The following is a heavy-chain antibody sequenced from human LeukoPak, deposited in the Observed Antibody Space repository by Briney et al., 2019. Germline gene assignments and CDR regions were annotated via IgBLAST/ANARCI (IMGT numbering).Heavy chain of an antibody. Sequence: SETLSLTCTVSGGSISSHYWSCIRQPAGKGLEWIGRIYTSGSTNYNPSLKSRVTMSVDTSKNQFSLKLSPVTAADTAVYYCARDQGEQWLVHFDYWGQGTLVTVSS. CDR3: ARDQGEQWLVHFDY. CDR2: IYTSGST. V-gene: IGHV4-4*07. J-gene: IGHJ4*02. D-gene: IGHD6-19*01. CDR1: GGSISSHY.